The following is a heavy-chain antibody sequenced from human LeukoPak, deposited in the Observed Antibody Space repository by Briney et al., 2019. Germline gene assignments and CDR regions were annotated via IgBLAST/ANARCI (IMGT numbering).Heavy chain of an antibody. CDR3: ARDGDCSSTSCYNYYYYMDV. Sequence: TGGSLRLSCAASGFTFSSYWMSWVRQAPGKGLEWVANIKQDGSEKYYVDSVKGRFTISRDNAKNSLYLQMKSLRAEDTAVYYCARDGDCSSTSCYNYYYYMDVWGKGTTVTVSS. D-gene: IGHD2-2*02. V-gene: IGHV3-7*01. CDR2: IKQDGSEK. J-gene: IGHJ6*03. CDR1: GFTFSSYW.